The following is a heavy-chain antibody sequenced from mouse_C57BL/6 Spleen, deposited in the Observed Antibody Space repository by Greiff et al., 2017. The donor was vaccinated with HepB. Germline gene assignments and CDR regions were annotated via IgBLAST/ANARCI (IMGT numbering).Heavy chain of an antibody. CDR1: GYTFTSYW. CDR2: INPSNGGT. V-gene: IGHV1-53*01. CDR3: ARCGTGFYWYFDV. D-gene: IGHD4-1*01. J-gene: IGHJ1*03. Sequence: VQLQQPGTELVKPGASVKLSCKASGYTFTSYWMHWVKQRPGQGLEWIGNINPSNGGTNYNEKFKSKATLTVDKSSSTAYMQLSSLTSEDSAVYYCARCGTGFYWYFDVWGTGTTVTVSS.